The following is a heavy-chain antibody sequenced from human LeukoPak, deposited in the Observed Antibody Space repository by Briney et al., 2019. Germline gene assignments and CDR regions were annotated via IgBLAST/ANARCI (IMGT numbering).Heavy chain of an antibody. CDR3: ARDRYYYDSSGYYSLDY. D-gene: IGHD3-22*01. J-gene: IGHJ4*02. V-gene: IGHV4-39*07. Sequence: SETLSLTCTVSGGSISGYYWGWIRQPPGKGLEWIGSIYYSGSTYYNPSLKSRVTMSVDTSKNQFSLKLSSVTAADTAVYYCARDRYYYDSSGYYSLDYWGQGTLVTVSS. CDR1: GGSISGYY. CDR2: IYYSGST.